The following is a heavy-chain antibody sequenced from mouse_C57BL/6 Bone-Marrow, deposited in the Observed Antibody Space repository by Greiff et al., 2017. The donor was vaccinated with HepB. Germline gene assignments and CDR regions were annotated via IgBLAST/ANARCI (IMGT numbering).Heavy chain of an antibody. CDR2: IRSKSSNYAT. D-gene: IGHD1-1*01. CDR1: GFTFNTYA. V-gene: IGHV10-3*01. Sequence: EVQRVESGGGLVQPKGSLKLSCAASGFTFNTYAMHWVRQAPGKGLDWVARIRSKSSNYATYYADSVKDRFTISRDNSQSMLYLQMYNLKTEDTAKYYCVRALLRFDVWGTGTTVTVSS. CDR3: VRALLRFDV. J-gene: IGHJ1*03.